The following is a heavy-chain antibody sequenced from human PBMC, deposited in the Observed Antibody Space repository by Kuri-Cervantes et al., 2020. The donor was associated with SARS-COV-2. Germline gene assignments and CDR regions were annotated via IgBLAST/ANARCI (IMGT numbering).Heavy chain of an antibody. V-gene: IGHV4-31*03. D-gene: IGHD2-8*02. CDR3: ARGYCTGVSCSSYYGMDV. J-gene: IGHJ6*02. CDR2: IYYSGST. Sequence: SETLSLTCTVSGGSISSGGYYWSWIRQHPGKGLEWIGYIYYSGSTYYNPSLKSRVTIFVDKSKNQFSLKVNSVTAADTAVYYCARGYCTGVSCSSYYGMDVWGQGNTVTVAS. CDR1: GGSISSGGYY.